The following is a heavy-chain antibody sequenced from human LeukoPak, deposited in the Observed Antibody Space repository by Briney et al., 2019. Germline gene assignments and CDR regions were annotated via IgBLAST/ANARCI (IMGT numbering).Heavy chain of an antibody. CDR2: IYYSGST. V-gene: IGHV4-31*03. CDR1: GGSISIGCYN. Sequence: SQTLSITCNVSGGSISIGCYNWSWIRPPPANGLVGPGYIYYSGSTYYNPSLKSRVTISVDTSKNQFSLKLSSVTAADTAVYYCAGGYYDSSGYYGFDYWGQGTLVTVSS. CDR3: AGGYYDSSGYYGFDY. J-gene: IGHJ4*02. D-gene: IGHD3-22*01.